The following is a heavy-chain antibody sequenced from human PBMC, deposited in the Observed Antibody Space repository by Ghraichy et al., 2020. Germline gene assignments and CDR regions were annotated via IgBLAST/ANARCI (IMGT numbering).Heavy chain of an antibody. Sequence: SPTRSLTCTVSGGSISSSSYYLGWIRQPPGKGLEWIGSIYYSGSTYYNPSLKSRVTISVDTSKNQFSLKLSSVTAADTAVYYCARPMAGTTNWFDPWGQGTLVTVSS. V-gene: IGHV4-39*01. CDR3: ARPMAGTTNWFDP. CDR1: GGSISSSSYY. CDR2: IYYSGST. D-gene: IGHD1-7*01. J-gene: IGHJ5*02.